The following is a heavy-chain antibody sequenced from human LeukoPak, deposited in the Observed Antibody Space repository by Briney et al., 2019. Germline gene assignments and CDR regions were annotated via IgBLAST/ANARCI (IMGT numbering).Heavy chain of an antibody. CDR3: ARDGYSEMAAFDY. J-gene: IGHJ4*02. Sequence: ASAKVSCKASGYTFTSYAISWVRQAPGQGLEWMGGIIPIFGTANYAQKFQGRVTITADESTSTAYMELSSLRSEDTAVYYCARDGYSEMAAFDYWGQGTLVTVSS. CDR1: GYTFTSYA. D-gene: IGHD5-24*01. CDR2: IIPIFGTA. V-gene: IGHV1-69*13.